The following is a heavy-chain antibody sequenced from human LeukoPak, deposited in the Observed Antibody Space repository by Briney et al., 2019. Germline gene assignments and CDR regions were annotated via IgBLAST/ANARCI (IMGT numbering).Heavy chain of an antibody. Sequence: SETLSLTCTVSGASISSSSYYWGWIRQPPGKGLEWIGSIYYTGTTFYNPSLKSRVTISIDTSKNQFSLKLNSVTAADTAMYYCQSRFLEWLLDYWGQGTLVTVSS. V-gene: IGHV4-39*01. CDR1: GASISSSSYY. J-gene: IGHJ4*02. D-gene: IGHD3-3*01. CDR2: IYYTGTT. CDR3: QSRFLEWLLDY.